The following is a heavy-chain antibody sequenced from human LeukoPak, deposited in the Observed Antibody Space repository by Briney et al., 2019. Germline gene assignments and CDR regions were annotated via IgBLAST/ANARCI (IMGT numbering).Heavy chain of an antibody. Sequence: KPSQTLSLTCTVSGGSISSGGYNWSWTRQHPGKGLEWIGYIYYSGSTYYNPSHMSRVTISVDTSKNQFSLKLRSVTAADTAVYYCARVTPSVPSDYDILTGPYIEYWGQGTLVTVSS. CDR1: GGSISSGGYN. D-gene: IGHD3-9*01. V-gene: IGHV4-30-4*08. CDR2: IYYSGST. J-gene: IGHJ4*02. CDR3: ARVTPSVPSDYDILTGPYIEY.